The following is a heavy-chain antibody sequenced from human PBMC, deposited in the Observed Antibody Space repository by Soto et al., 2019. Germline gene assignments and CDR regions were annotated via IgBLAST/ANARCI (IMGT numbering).Heavy chain of an antibody. CDR2: IYHSGST. V-gene: IGHV4-30-2*01. CDR3: ARVHRRGDYFDY. CDR1: GGSLSSGGYS. Sequence: SVTLSLTCVVSGGSLSSGGYSWSSIRQPPGKGLEWIGYIYHSGSTYYNPSLKSRVTISVDRSKNQFSLKLSSVTAADTAVYYCARVHRRGDYFDYWGQGTLVTGSS. J-gene: IGHJ4*02. D-gene: IGHD3-10*01.